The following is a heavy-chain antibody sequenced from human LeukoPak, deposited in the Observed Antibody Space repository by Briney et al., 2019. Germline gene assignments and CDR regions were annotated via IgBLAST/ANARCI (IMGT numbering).Heavy chain of an antibody. D-gene: IGHD3/OR15-3a*01. V-gene: IGHV3-7*01. J-gene: IGHJ4*02. CDR1: GFIFSTFW. Sequence: GGSLRLSCAASGFIFSTFWMSWVRQAPGKGLEWVAHIKKDGTETYYVDSVKGRFTISRDNAKISLYLRMNSLTAEDTAVYYCARALDNFYYFDLWGQGTLVTVSS. CDR2: IKKDGTET. CDR3: ARALDNFYYFDL.